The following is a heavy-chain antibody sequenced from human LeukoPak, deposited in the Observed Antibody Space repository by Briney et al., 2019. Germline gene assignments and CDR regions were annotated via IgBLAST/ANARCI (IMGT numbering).Heavy chain of an antibody. CDR3: ARDKNGVAFSSSCFDY. Sequence: ASVKLSCKASGYTFASYYMHWVRQAPGQGLEWIGIINPSGFSTRYAQRFQGRVTMTRDTSTSTVYMELRSLRSEDTAVYYCARDKNGVAFSSSCFDYWGQGTLVTVSS. CDR1: GYTFASYY. J-gene: IGHJ4*02. V-gene: IGHV1-46*01. CDR2: INPSGFST. D-gene: IGHD6-13*01.